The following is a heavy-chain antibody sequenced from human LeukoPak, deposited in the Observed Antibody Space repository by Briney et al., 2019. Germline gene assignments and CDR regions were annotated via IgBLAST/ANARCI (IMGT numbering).Heavy chain of an antibody. CDR1: GGSISSGGYY. Sequence: SETLSLTCTASGGSISSGGYYWSWIRQHPGKGLEWIGYIYYSGSTYYNPSLKSRVTISVDTSKNQFSLKLSSVTAADTAVYYCATETTVTTFGFDPWGQGTLVTVSS. CDR3: ATETTVTTFGFDP. J-gene: IGHJ5*02. CDR2: IYYSGST. V-gene: IGHV4-31*03. D-gene: IGHD4-17*01.